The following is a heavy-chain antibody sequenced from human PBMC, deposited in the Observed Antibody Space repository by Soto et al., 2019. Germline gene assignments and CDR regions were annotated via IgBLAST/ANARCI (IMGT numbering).Heavy chain of an antibody. CDR3: ARDRGNWNYAESFDY. Sequence: GGSLSLSCAASVFTFSSYGMHWVRQAPGKGLEWVAVIWYDGSNKYYADSVKGRFTISRDNSKNTLYLQMNSLRAEDTALYYCARDRGNWNYAESFDYWGQGTMVTVSS. CDR2: IWYDGSNK. CDR1: VFTFSSYG. D-gene: IGHD1-7*01. V-gene: IGHV3-33*01. J-gene: IGHJ4*02.